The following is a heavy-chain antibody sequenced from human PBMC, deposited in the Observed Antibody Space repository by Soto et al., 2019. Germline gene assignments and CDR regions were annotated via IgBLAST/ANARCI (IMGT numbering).Heavy chain of an antibody. Sequence: SETLSLTCTVSGGSISSSSYYWGWIRQPPGKGLEWIGSIYYSGSTYYNPSLKSRVTISVDTSKNQFSLKLSSVTAADTAVYYCARLYSSSSLSFDYWGQGTLVTVSS. D-gene: IGHD6-6*01. V-gene: IGHV4-39*01. CDR1: GGSISSSSYY. J-gene: IGHJ4*02. CDR2: IYYSGST. CDR3: ARLYSSSSLSFDY.